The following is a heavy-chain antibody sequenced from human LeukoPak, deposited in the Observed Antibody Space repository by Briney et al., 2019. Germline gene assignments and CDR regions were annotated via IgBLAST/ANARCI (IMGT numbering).Heavy chain of an antibody. J-gene: IGHJ4*02. CDR1: GGSISSSSYY. Sequence: PSETLSLTCTVSGGSISSSSYYWGWIRQPPGKGLEWIGSIYYSGGTYYNPSLKSRVTISVDTSKNQFSLKLSSVNAADTAVYYCAGRPPNFDYWGQGTLVTVSS. CDR3: AGRPPNFDY. CDR2: IYYSGGT. V-gene: IGHV4-39*01.